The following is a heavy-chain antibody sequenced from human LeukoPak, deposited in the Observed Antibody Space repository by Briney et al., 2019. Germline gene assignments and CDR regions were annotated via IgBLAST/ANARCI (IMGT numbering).Heavy chain of an antibody. D-gene: IGHD6-6*01. CDR2: IYYSGST. CDR1: GGSISGYY. Sequence: SETLSLTCTVSGGSISGYYWSWIRQPPGKGLEWIGYIYYSGSTNCNPSLKSRVTISVDTSKNQFSLKLSSVTAADTAVYYCARDQHSRIAARGYNWFDPWGQGTLVTVSS. CDR3: ARDQHSRIAARGYNWFDP. V-gene: IGHV4-59*01. J-gene: IGHJ5*02.